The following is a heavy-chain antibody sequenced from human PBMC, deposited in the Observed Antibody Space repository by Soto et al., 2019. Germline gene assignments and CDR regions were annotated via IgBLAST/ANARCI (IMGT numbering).Heavy chain of an antibody. J-gene: IGHJ4*02. V-gene: IGHV3-23*01. CDR3: AKVGVVATTAFDY. CDR2: ISGSGGST. CDR1: GLTFSSYA. Sequence: EVQLLESGGGLVQPGGSLRLSCAASGLTFSSYAMSWVRQAPGKGLEWVSAISGSGGSTYYADSVKGRFTISRDNSKNTLYLQMNSLRAEDTAVYYCAKVGVVATTAFDYWGQGTLVTVSS. D-gene: IGHD5-12*01.